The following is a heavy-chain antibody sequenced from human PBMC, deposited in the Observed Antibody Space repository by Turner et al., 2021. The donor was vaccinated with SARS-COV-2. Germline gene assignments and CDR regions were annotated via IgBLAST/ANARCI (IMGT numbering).Heavy chain of an antibody. D-gene: IGHD6-19*01. CDR2: IIPIFGTG. J-gene: IGHJ3*02. V-gene: IGHV1-69*01. CDR3: ARDTAVAGTLGAFDI. Sequence: QVQLVQSGAEVKKPGSSVKVSCKASGGPFSSYAIRWVRQAPGQGLEWMGGIIPIFGTGTYAQKFQGRVKTTADESTSTAYMKLSSLRSEDTAVYYCARDTAVAGTLGAFDIWGQGTMVTVSS. CDR1: GGPFSSYA.